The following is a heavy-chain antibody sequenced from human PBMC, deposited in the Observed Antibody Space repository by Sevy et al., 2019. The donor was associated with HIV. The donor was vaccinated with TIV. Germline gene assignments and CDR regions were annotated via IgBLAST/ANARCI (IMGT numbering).Heavy chain of an antibody. J-gene: IGHJ4*02. CDR2: ISYDGSIK. Sequence: GRSLRLSCAASGFTFSTYGMYWVRQTPGKGLECVALISYDGSIKYYADSVKGRFTISRDNSKNTLFLQMNSLRAEDTAVYYCAKCGSSSVVIATIEHWGQGALVTVSS. CDR1: GFTFSTYG. V-gene: IGHV3-30*18. D-gene: IGHD2-21*01. CDR3: AKCGSSSVVIATIEH.